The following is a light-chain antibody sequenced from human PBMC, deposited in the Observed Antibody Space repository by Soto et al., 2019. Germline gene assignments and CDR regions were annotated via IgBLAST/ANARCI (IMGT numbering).Light chain of an antibody. CDR3: QQFSSYPLT. CDR1: QSVSNNY. V-gene: IGKV3-20*01. Sequence: EIVLTQSPGTLSLSPGERATLSCRASQSVSNNYLAWYQQKPGQAPRLLIYGASNRATGIPDRFSGSGSGTDFTLTTSRLEPEDFAVYYCQQFSSYPLTFGGGTKVDIK. CDR2: GAS. J-gene: IGKJ4*01.